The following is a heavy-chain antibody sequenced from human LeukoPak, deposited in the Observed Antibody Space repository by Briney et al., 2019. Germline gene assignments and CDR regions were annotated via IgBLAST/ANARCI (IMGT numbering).Heavy chain of an antibody. CDR2: INGSGSGGST. Sequence: PGGSLRLSCAASGFTFSSYAMSWVRQAPGKGLEWVSTINGSGSGGSTYYADSVKGRFTISRDNSKDTLYLQMNSLRAEDTAVYYCAKLPAVTNSYYFNYWGQGTLVTVSS. J-gene: IGHJ4*02. CDR3: AKLPAVTNSYYFNY. CDR1: GFTFSSYA. D-gene: IGHD4-17*01. V-gene: IGHV3-23*01.